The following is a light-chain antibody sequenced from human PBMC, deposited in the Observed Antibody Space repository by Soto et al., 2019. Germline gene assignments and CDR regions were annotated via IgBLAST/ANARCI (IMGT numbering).Light chain of an antibody. CDR2: GAS. Sequence: IVMTQKQATLAVSAGGGATLGCRASQSISGALAWYQQKPGQAPRLLIYGASTRATSFPARFSGSGSGTDFALTLRTLHSEDSAVPIYQRYCTSAGTFGRGTKVDIK. J-gene: IGKJ1*01. CDR1: QSISGA. CDR3: QRYCTSAGT. V-gene: IGKV3-15*01.